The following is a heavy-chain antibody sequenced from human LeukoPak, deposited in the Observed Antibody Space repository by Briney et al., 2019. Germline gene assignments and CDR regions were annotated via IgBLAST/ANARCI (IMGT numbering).Heavy chain of an antibody. CDR1: GYTFTNYE. CDR2: MNPNSGNT. CDR3: ARDRGGRYSYGIDY. V-gene: IGHV1-8*01. D-gene: IGHD5-18*01. J-gene: IGHJ4*02. Sequence: ASVKVSCKASGYTFTNYEINWVRQATGQGLEWMGWMNPNSGNTGYAQKFQGRVTMTRNTSISTAYMELSSLRSEDTAVYYCARDRGGRYSYGIDYRGQGTLVTVSS.